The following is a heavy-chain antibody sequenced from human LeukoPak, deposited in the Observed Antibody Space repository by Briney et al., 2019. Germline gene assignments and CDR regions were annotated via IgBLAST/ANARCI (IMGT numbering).Heavy chain of an antibody. CDR2: LSGSGRTT. D-gene: IGHD3-3*01. V-gene: IGHV3-23*01. J-gene: IGHJ5*02. CDR3: ARGSGYFGP. Sequence: GGSLRLSCAASGFTFTYYAMSWVRQAPGKGLEWVSTLSGSGRTTYYADSVKGRFTISRDNPKNTLYLQMNSLGVEDTAVYYCARGSGYFGPWGQGTLVIVSS. CDR1: GFTFTYYA.